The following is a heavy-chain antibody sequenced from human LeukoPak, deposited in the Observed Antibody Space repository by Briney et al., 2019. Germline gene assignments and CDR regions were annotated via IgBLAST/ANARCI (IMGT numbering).Heavy chain of an antibody. CDR2: ISSSGSTI. J-gene: IGHJ4*02. Sequence: GGSLRLSCAASGFTFSSYEMNWVRQAPGKGLEWVSYISSSGSTIYYADSVKGRFTISRDNSKNTLYLQMNSLRAEDTAVYYCAKDGSYYDSSGYYGLFDYWGQGTLVTVSS. CDR1: GFTFSSYE. V-gene: IGHV3-48*03. D-gene: IGHD3-22*01. CDR3: AKDGSYYDSSGYYGLFDY.